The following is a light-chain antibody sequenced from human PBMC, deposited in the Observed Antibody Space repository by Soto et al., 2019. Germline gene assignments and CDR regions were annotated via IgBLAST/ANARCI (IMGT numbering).Light chain of an antibody. V-gene: IGLV2-23*01. J-gene: IGLJ1*01. CDR3: CSYAGRSTPYV. CDR1: SNEVGSYYP. Sequence: QSVLTQPASVSGSPGQSITISCSGISNEVGSYYPVSWYQHHPGKAPELMIYEDTKRPSGISNRFSGSKSGNTASLTISGLQAEDDADYFCCSYAGRSTPYVFGTGTKVTVL. CDR2: EDT.